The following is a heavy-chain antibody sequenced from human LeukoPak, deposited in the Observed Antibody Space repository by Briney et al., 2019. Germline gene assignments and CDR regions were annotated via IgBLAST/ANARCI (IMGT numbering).Heavy chain of an antibody. J-gene: IGHJ3*02. CDR3: ARVRDGYNDAYDI. CDR2: IKPSGGDT. CDR1: GYTFTHYN. Sequence: ASVKVSCKASGYTFTHYNLHWVRQAPGQRLEWMGIIKPSGGDTSYAQTLQGRVFMTRDTSTSTVCMELSSLKSADTAVYYCARVRDGYNDAYDIWGQGTMVTVSS. V-gene: IGHV1-46*04. D-gene: IGHD5-24*01.